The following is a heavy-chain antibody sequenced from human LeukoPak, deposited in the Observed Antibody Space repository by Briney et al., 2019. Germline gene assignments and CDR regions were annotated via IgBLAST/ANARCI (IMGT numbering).Heavy chain of an antibody. Sequence: GGSLRLSCAASGFTFSSYWMHWVRHAPGKGLVWVSRTNSDGSSTSYADSVKGRFTISRDNAKNTLYLQMNSLRAEDTAVYYCARCFDSSGYYYGWFDPWGQGTLVTVSS. V-gene: IGHV3-74*01. J-gene: IGHJ5*02. D-gene: IGHD3-22*01. CDR2: TNSDGSST. CDR3: ARCFDSSGYYYGWFDP. CDR1: GFTFSSYW.